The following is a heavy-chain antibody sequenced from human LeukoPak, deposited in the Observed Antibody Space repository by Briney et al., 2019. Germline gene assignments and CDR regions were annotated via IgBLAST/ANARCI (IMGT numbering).Heavy chain of an antibody. D-gene: IGHD2-21*02. CDR3: TTSRLLPAAIHFYYYYFMDV. CDR2: INHSGST. J-gene: IGHJ6*03. CDR1: GGLVSGYS. Sequence: SEALSLTCAVHGGLVSGYSWSWIRQSPGKGLEWIGEINHSGSTNYNPSLKSRVTIAADTSKKEFSLKLTSVTAADTAVYYCTTSRLLPAAIHFYYYYFMDVWGTGTTVTVSS. V-gene: IGHV4-34*01.